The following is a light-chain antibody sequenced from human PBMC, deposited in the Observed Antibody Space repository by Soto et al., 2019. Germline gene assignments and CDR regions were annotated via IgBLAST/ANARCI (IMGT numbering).Light chain of an antibody. CDR2: WAS. CDR1: QSVLYSSNNKNY. Sequence: DIVMTQSPDSLAVSLGDRATINCKSSQSVLYSSNNKNYLAWYQQKPGQPPKLLIYWASTRESGVPDRFSGSGSGTDFTLTISSLQAEDVAVYYCQQYYITPPTTFGGGTKVEIK. V-gene: IGKV4-1*01. CDR3: QQYYITPPTT. J-gene: IGKJ4*01.